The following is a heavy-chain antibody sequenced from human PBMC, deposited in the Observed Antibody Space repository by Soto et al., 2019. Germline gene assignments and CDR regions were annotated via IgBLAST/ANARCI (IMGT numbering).Heavy chain of an antibody. CDR3: AKGFIVVVTVLRPDDAFDV. CDR2: ISGGGGST. V-gene: IGHV3-23*01. D-gene: IGHD2-21*02. CDR1: GFTFGNYG. J-gene: IGHJ3*01. Sequence: QLLESGGGLVQPGGSLRLSCAASGFTFGNYGINWVRQAPGKGLEWVAGISGGGGSTYYGDSVKGRFTISRDPSKNTVFLEMNSLRAEDTAVYYCAKGFIVVVTVLRPDDAFDVWGQGTLVSVSS.